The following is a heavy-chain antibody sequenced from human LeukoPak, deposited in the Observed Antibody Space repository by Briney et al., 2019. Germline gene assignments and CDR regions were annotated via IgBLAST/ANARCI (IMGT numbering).Heavy chain of an antibody. V-gene: IGHV3-30*02. Sequence: PGGSLRLSCAASGFSFTGYGMHWVRQAPGKGLEWVGFIQYDGSNQYYADSVKGRFTISRDNSINTLYLQMNSLRPEDTAVYYCAKDNKEWFHYDSSGHFDNWGQGTLVTVSS. CDR2: IQYDGSNQ. CDR1: GFSFTGYG. CDR3: AKDNKEWFHYDSSGHFDN. J-gene: IGHJ4*02. D-gene: IGHD3-22*01.